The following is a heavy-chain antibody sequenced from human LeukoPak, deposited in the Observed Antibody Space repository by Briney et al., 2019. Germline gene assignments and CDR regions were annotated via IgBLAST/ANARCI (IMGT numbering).Heavy chain of an antibody. V-gene: IGHV3-30*18. CDR2: ISYDGSNK. CDR3: AKLVAAGTNYYYYYYMDV. CDR1: GFTFSSYG. J-gene: IGHJ6*03. Sequence: GGSLRLSCAASGFTFSSYGMHWVRQAPGKGLEWMAVISYDGSNKYYADSVKGRFTISRDNSKNTLYLQMNSLRAEDTAVYYCAKLVAAGTNYYYYYYMDVWGKGTTVTISS. D-gene: IGHD6-13*01.